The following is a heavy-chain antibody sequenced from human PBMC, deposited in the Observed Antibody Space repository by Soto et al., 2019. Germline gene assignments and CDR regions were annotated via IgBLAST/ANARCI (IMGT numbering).Heavy chain of an antibody. CDR3: ARRSSGWYFDY. V-gene: IGHV3-66*01. Sequence: PGGSLILSCAASGFTVSSNYMSWVRQAPGKGLEWVSVIYSGGSTYYADSVKGRFTISRDNSKNTLYLQMNSLRAEDTAVYYCARRSSGWYFDYWGQGTLVXVSS. CDR1: GFTVSSNY. J-gene: IGHJ4*02. CDR2: IYSGGST. D-gene: IGHD6-19*01.